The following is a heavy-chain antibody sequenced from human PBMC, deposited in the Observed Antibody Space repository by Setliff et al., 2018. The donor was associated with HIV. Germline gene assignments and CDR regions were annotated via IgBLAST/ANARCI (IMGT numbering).Heavy chain of an antibody. D-gene: IGHD3-22*01. V-gene: IGHV1-18*01. CDR2: ISASKGNT. Sequence: ASVKVSCKASGYNFTSNGISWVRQAPGQGLEWMGRISASKGNTKYTQDFQGRVTMTTDTSTSTVYMDLSSLRSDDTALYFCARRVSYASSGYPLGYWGQGTQVTVSS. CDR3: ARRVSYASSGYPLGY. CDR1: GYNFTSNG. J-gene: IGHJ4*02.